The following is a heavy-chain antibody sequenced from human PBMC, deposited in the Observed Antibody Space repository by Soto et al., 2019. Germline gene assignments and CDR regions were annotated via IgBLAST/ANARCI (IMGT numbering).Heavy chain of an antibody. CDR1: GDRFTNYW. Sequence: LGESLRVWSKGAGDRFTNYWSSRMRQMQGKGLEWMGRIDPSDSYTNYSPSFQGHVTISADKSISTAYLQWSSLKASDTAMYYCARRREVLLWFGESTDYFDYWGQGTLVTVSS. CDR3: ARRREVLLWFGESTDYFDY. D-gene: IGHD3-10*01. CDR2: IDPSDSYT. V-gene: IGHV5-10-1*01. J-gene: IGHJ4*02.